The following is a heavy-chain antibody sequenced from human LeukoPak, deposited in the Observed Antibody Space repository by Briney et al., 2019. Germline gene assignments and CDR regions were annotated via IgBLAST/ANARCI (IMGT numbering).Heavy chain of an antibody. D-gene: IGHD4-17*01. V-gene: IGHV3-64*01. J-gene: IGHJ4*02. CDR2: ISCNVGST. Sequence: GGSLRLSCAASGFTFSSYAMHWVRQAPGKGLEYVSAISCNVGSTYYANSVKGRFTISRDNSKNTLYLQMGSLRAEDMAVYYCARVGDYGDSYIPEYYFDYWGQGTLVTVSS. CDR3: ARVGDYGDSYIPEYYFDY. CDR1: GFTFSSYA.